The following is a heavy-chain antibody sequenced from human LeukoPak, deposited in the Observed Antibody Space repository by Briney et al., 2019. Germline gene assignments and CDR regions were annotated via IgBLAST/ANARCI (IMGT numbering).Heavy chain of an antibody. CDR1: GFTVSSNY. D-gene: IGHD4-23*01. Sequence: GGSLRLSCAASGFTVSSNYMSWVRQAPGKGLEWVSVIYSGGSTYYADSVKGRFTISRDNSKNTLYLQMNSLRAEDTAVYYCARFYGGNSGFDYWGQGTLVTVSS. V-gene: IGHV3-53*01. CDR3: ARFYGGNSGFDY. J-gene: IGHJ4*02. CDR2: IYSGGST.